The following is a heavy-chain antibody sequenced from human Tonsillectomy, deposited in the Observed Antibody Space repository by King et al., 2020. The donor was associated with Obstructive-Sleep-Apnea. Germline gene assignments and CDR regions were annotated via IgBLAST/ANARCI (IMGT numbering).Heavy chain of an antibody. CDR3: ARVGPSTGLDY. J-gene: IGHJ4*02. Sequence: HVQLVESGGGLVKPGGSLRLSCVASEFTFSDYYMSWIRQAPGKGLEWVSYINNSSVYTTYADSVKGRFTISRDNAKNSLYLQMNSLRVADTAVYYCARVGPSTGLDYWGQGTLVTVSS. CDR2: INNSSVYT. V-gene: IGHV3-11*06. CDR1: EFTFSDYY. D-gene: IGHD1-26*01.